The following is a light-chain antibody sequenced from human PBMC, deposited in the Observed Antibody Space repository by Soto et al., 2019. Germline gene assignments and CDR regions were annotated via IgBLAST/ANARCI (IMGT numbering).Light chain of an antibody. CDR3: QTWGTGIRV. Sequence: QLVLTQSPSASASLGASVKLTCTLSSGHSSFAIAWHQQQPEKGPRYLMKLNSDGSHSKGDGIPDRFSGSRSGDERYLTISSLQSEDEADYYCQTWGTGIRVFGGGTKLTVL. V-gene: IGLV4-69*01. CDR2: LNSDGSH. CDR1: SGHSSFA. J-gene: IGLJ2*01.